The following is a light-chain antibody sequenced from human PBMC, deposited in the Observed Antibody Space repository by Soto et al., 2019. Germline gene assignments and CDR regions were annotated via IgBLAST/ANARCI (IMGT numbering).Light chain of an antibody. CDR2: EVS. CDR3: TLYRTATTLLDV. CDR1: SSDIGGYNF. Sequence: QSALTQPASVSGSPGQSITISCTGTSSDIGGYNFVSWYQHHPGRAPKLMIYEVSTRHSGISNRFSGSKSGGTASLTISGLQAEDEADYSCTLYRTATTLLDVFGTGTKVTVL. J-gene: IGLJ1*01. V-gene: IGLV2-14*01.